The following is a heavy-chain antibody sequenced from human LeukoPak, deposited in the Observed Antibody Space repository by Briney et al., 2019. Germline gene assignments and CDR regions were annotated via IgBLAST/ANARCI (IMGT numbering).Heavy chain of an antibody. CDR1: GFTFSSYS. Sequence: PGGSLRLSCAASGFTFSSYSMNWVRQAPGKGLEWVSSISSSSSYIYYADTVKGRFTISRDNAKNSLFLQMDSLRAEDTAVYYCARDLAGHYYGSGSSFDYWGRGTLVTVSS. J-gene: IGHJ4*02. D-gene: IGHD3-10*01. CDR2: ISSSSSYI. V-gene: IGHV3-21*01. CDR3: ARDLAGHYYGSGSSFDY.